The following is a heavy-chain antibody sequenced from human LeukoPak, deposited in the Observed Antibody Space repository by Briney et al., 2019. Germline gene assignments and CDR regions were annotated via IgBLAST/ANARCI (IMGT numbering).Heavy chain of an antibody. CDR2: ISGSGGSA. Sequence: GGSLRLSCAASGFTFSSYAMSWVRQAPGKGLEWFSAISGSGGSAYYADSVKGRFTISRDNSKNTLYLQMNSLRAEDTAVYYCAKDPSSSWFGDYFDYWGRGTLVTVSS. CDR3: AKDPSSSWFGDYFDY. D-gene: IGHD6-13*01. V-gene: IGHV3-23*01. CDR1: GFTFSSYA. J-gene: IGHJ4*02.